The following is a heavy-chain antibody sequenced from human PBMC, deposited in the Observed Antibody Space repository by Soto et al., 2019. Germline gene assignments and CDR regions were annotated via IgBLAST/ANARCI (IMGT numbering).Heavy chain of an antibody. D-gene: IGHD3-22*01. CDR1: GFTFSSYA. J-gene: IGHJ4*02. CDR3: ASSPLYYDSSGYISDY. V-gene: IGHV3-23*01. CDR2: ISGSGDDT. Sequence: EVQLLESGGGLVPPGGSLRLSCAASGFTFSSYAMSWVRQAPGKGLEWVSAISGSGDDTDYADSVKGRFTISRDNSKNTLYLRVSSLRVEDTAVYYCASSPLYYDSSGYISDYWGQGTLVTVPS.